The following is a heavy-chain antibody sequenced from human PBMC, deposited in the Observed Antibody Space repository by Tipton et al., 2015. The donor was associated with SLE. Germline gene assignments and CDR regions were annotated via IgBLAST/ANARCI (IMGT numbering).Heavy chain of an antibody. CDR3: ARDSERIDWLSEGYYYYYMDV. CDR1: GGSISSYY. D-gene: IGHD3-9*01. CDR2: IYYSGST. Sequence: LRLSCTVSGGSISSYYWSWIRQPPGKGLEWIGHIYYSGSTNYNPSLKSRVTISVDTSKNQFSLKLSSVTAADTAVYYCARDSERIDWLSEGYYYYYMDVWGKGTTVTVSS. V-gene: IGHV4-59*12. J-gene: IGHJ6*03.